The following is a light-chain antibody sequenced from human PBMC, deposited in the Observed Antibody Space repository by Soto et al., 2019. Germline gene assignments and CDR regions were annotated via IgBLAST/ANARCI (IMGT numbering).Light chain of an antibody. Sequence: EIVMTQSPATLSVSPGERATLSCRASQSVSSNLAWYQQKPGQAPRLLIYGASIRATGIPARFSGSGSWTEFTLTISSLQPDDFAVYYCQQHNQWPITFGQGTRLEIK. CDR2: GAS. CDR3: QQHNQWPIT. J-gene: IGKJ5*01. V-gene: IGKV3-15*01. CDR1: QSVSSN.